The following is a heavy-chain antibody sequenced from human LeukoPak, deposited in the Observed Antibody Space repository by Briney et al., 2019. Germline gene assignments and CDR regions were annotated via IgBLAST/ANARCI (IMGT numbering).Heavy chain of an antibody. J-gene: IGHJ6*04. CDR1: GGSISSYY. D-gene: IGHD6-19*01. V-gene: IGHV4-4*07. CDR3: ATDPTVRYSSDGYLDV. CDR2: IYTSGST. Sequence: SETLSLTCTVSGGSISSYYWSWIRQPAGKGLELIGRIYTSGSTNYNPSLKSRVTMSVDTSKNQFSLKLSSVTAADTAVYYCATDPTVRYSSDGYLDVWGKGTTVTISS.